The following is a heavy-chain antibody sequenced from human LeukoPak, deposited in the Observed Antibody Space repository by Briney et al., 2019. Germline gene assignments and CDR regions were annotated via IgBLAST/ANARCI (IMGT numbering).Heavy chain of an antibody. CDR2: IYYSGST. J-gene: IGHJ3*02. Sequence: SETLSLTCTVSGGSISSSSYYWGWIRQPPGKGLEWIGYIYYSGSTNYNPSLKSRVTISVDTSKNQFSLKLSSVTAADTAVYYCARVVVPARDAFDIWGQGTMVTVSS. CDR3: ARVVVPARDAFDI. CDR1: GGSISSSSYY. V-gene: IGHV4-61*05. D-gene: IGHD2-2*01.